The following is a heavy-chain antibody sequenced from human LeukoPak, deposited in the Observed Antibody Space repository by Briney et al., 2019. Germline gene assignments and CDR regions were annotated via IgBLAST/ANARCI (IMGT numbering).Heavy chain of an antibody. CDR2: IYYSGSI. CDR1: GGSISSYY. V-gene: IGHV4-59*08. CDR3: ARYSGSYSGFDY. J-gene: IGHJ4*02. Sequence: SETLSLTCTVSGGSISSYYWSWIRQPPGKGLEWIGYIYYSGSINYNPSLKSRVTISVDTSKNQFSLKLRSVTAADTAVYYCARYSGSYSGFDYWGQGTLVTVSS. D-gene: IGHD1-26*01.